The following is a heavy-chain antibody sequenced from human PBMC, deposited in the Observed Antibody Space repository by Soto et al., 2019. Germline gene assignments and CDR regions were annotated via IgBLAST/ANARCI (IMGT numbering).Heavy chain of an antibody. Sequence: WASVKVSCKASGSAFTRHGISWVRQAPGQGLEWVGWISPYTGNTKYVQKFQGRVTMTTDTSMNTAYMELRSLRSDDTAVYYCAADSSGSTADYYYYYGMDVWGQGITVTVSS. V-gene: IGHV1-18*01. CDR2: ISPYTGNT. J-gene: IGHJ6*02. CDR1: GSAFTRHG. CDR3: AADSSGSTADYYYYYGMDV. D-gene: IGHD3-22*01.